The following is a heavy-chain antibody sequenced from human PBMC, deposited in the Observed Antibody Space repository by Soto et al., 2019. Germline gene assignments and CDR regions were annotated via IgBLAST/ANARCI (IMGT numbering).Heavy chain of an antibody. V-gene: IGHV4-59*01. Sequence: PSETLSLTCTVSGGSISSYYWSWIRQPPGKGLEWIGYIYYSGSTNYNPSLTSRVTISVDTSKNQFSLKLSSVTAADTAVYYCAREGSGGINWFDPWGQGTLVTVSS. J-gene: IGHJ5*02. CDR2: IYYSGST. CDR1: GGSISSYY. CDR3: AREGSGGINWFDP. D-gene: IGHD2-15*01.